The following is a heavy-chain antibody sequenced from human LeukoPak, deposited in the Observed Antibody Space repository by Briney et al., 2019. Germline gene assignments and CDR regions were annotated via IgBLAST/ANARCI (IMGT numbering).Heavy chain of an antibody. CDR3: ARAPLNYYDSSGGGDYYRMDV. Sequence: GASVKVSCKASGYTFTCYYMHWVRQAPGQGREWMGWINPNSDGTNYAQKFQGRGSMTRDTSISTAYMALSRLISDDTAVYYCARAPLNYYDSSGGGDYYRMDVWGQGTTVTVSS. CDR2: INPNSDGT. D-gene: IGHD3-22*01. J-gene: IGHJ6*02. CDR1: GYTFTCYY. V-gene: IGHV1-2*02.